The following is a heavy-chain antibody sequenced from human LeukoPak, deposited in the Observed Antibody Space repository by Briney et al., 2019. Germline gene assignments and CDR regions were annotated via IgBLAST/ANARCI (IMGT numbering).Heavy chain of an antibody. D-gene: IGHD3-16*01. Sequence: GGSLRLSCAASGFTFSSYWMSWVRQAPGKGLEWVANIKQDGSEKYYVDSVKGRSTISRDNAKNSLYLQMNSLRAEDTAVYYCARPPLGGQPYYDYWGQGTLVTVSS. J-gene: IGHJ4*02. CDR1: GFTFSSYW. CDR2: IKQDGSEK. CDR3: ARPPLGGQPYYDY. V-gene: IGHV3-7*01.